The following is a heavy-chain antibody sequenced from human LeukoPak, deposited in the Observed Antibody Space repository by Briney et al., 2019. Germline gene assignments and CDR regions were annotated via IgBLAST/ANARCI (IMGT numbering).Heavy chain of an antibody. CDR3: ARDRGGSGWYYLDY. Sequence: GRSLRLSCAAPGFTFSSYGMHWVRQAPGKGLEWVSSISYNGSTQYYADSVKGRFTISRDNSKNTLFVQMDSLRGEDTAVYYCARDRGGSGWYYLDYWGQGTLVTVSS. V-gene: IGHV3-30*03. D-gene: IGHD6-19*01. J-gene: IGHJ4*02. CDR1: GFTFSSYG. CDR2: ISYNGSTQ.